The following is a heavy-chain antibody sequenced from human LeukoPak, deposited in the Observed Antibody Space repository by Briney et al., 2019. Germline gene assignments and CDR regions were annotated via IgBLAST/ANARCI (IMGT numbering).Heavy chain of an antibody. J-gene: IGHJ4*02. CDR3: ARVSIYSYGHFDF. Sequence: GGSLRLSCAASGFTFSSYEVNWVRQAPGKGLEWVSYISGSGYTIYYADSVKGRFTISRDNAKNSLYLQMSSLRAEDTAVYYCARVSIYSYGHFDFWGQGTLATVSS. CDR2: ISGSGYTI. V-gene: IGHV3-48*03. CDR1: GFTFSSYE. D-gene: IGHD5-18*01.